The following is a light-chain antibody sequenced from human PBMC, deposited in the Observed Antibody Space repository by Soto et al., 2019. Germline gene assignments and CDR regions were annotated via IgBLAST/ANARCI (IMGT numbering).Light chain of an antibody. J-gene: IGKJ4*01. V-gene: IGKV3-15*01. CDR3: QQYKQWPVA. Sequence: VMTQSPTTLSVSPGERATLSCRASHSVGSNLAWYQQNPGQAPRLLIYGASTRATGVPARFSSSGSATQFTLTISSLQSEDFGFYYCQQYKQWPVAFGGGTKVEIK. CDR2: GAS. CDR1: HSVGSN.